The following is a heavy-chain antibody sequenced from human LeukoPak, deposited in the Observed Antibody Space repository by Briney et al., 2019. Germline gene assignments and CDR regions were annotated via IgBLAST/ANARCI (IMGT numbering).Heavy chain of an antibody. CDR3: ASWPGAGYGEDF. J-gene: IGHJ4*02. CDR2: IFGGGGT. Sequence: GGSLRLSCAAFGSTVSSNYMSWVRQAPGKGLEWVSVIFGGGGTYYGDSVRGRFTISRDNSKNTLYLQMNSLRAEDTAVYYCASWPGAGYGEDFWGQGTLVTVSS. CDR1: GSTVSSNY. V-gene: IGHV3-53*01. D-gene: IGHD3-10*01.